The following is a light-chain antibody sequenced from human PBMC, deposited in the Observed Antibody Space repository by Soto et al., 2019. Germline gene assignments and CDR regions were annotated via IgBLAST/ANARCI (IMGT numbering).Light chain of an antibody. CDR1: QSVSSS. CDR2: DAS. Sequence: EIVLTQSPATLSLSPGERATLSCRTSQSVSSSLAWYQQKPGQAPRLLIYDASNRAPGIPARFSGSGSGTDFSLTISRLEPADFAVYSCQQYGVSPRTFGQGTKVDIK. J-gene: IGKJ1*01. CDR3: QQYGVSPRT. V-gene: IGKV3-20*01.